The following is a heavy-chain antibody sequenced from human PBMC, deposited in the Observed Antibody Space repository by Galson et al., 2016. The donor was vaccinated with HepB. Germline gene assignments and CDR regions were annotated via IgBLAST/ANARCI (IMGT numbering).Heavy chain of an antibody. V-gene: IGHV5-51*01. CDR1: GYSFTNYW. Sequence: QSGAEVKKPGESLKISCKGSGYSFTNYWIGWVRQMPGKGLEWMGIIYPGDSDTIYNPSFRGQVTMSADHSLSTAYLQLASLRASDTAIYYCARPKLEKQMAEGYGLWGQGTLVTVSS. D-gene: IGHD5-24*01. J-gene: IGHJ4*02. CDR3: ARPKLEKQMAEGYGL. CDR2: IYPGDSDT.